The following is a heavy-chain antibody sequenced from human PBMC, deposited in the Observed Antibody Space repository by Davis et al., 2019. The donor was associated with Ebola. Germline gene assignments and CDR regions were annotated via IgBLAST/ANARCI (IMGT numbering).Heavy chain of an antibody. V-gene: IGHV4-59*01. D-gene: IGHD3-10*01. CDR1: GGSISSYY. Sequence: GSLRLSCTVSGGSISSYYWSWIRQPPGKGLEWIGYVYYSGSTDYNPSLKSRVIISVNTSKNQFSLKLSSVTAADTAVYYCARDLGGPSGEEGDYWGQGTLVTVSS. CDR2: VYYSGST. J-gene: IGHJ4*02. CDR3: ARDLGGPSGEEGDY.